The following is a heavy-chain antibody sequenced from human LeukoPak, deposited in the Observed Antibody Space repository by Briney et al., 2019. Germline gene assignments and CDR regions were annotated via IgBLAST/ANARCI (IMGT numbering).Heavy chain of an antibody. CDR2: TYSDGNT. CDR1: GFTVSNNY. D-gene: IGHD1-14*01. J-gene: IGHJ3*02. V-gene: IGHV3-53*01. Sequence: GGSLRLSCAASGFTVSNNYMSWVRQAPGKGLEWVSITYSDGNTNYAVSVKGRFTISRDTSQNTLSLQMNSLRAEDTSVYYCVRKNQDFNAAFDIWGQGTVVTVSS. CDR3: VRKNQDFNAAFDI.